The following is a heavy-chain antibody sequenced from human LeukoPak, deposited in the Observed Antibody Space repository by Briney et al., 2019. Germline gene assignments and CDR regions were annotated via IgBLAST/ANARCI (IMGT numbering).Heavy chain of an antibody. V-gene: IGHV4-59*01. CDR1: GGSISSYY. J-gene: IGHJ4*02. CDR3: ARGGNSWYADY. CDR2: IHYSGST. D-gene: IGHD6-13*01. Sequence: SETLSLTCTVSGGSISSYYWSWIRQPPGKGLEWIGYIHYSGSTSYNPSLKSRVTMSVDTSNNHFSLKVSSVTAADTAVYYCARGGNSWYADYWGQGTLVTVSS.